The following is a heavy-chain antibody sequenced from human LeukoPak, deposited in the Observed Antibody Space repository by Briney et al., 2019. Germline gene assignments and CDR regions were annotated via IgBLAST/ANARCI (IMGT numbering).Heavy chain of an antibody. Sequence: GGSLRLSCAASGFTFSSYWMSWVRQAPGKGLEWVANIKQDGSEEYYVDSVKGRFTISTDNAKNSLYLQMNSLRAEDTAVYYCARDAYYDFWSGYPRYFDYWGQGTLVTVSS. CDR2: IKQDGSEE. D-gene: IGHD3-3*01. CDR1: GFTFSSYW. CDR3: ARDAYYDFWSGYPRYFDY. V-gene: IGHV3-7*01. J-gene: IGHJ4*02.